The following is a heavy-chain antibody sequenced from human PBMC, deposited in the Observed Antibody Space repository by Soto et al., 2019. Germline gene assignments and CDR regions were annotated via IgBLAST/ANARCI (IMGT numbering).Heavy chain of an antibody. V-gene: IGHV4-30-2*01. D-gene: IGHD3-16*02. Sequence: QLQLQESGSGLVKPSQTLSLTCAVSGGSISSGGYSWSWIRQPPGKGLEWIGYIYHSGSTYYNPSPKSRVTISVDRSKNQFSLKLSSVTAADTAVYYCARVNYDYVWGSYRPYGMDVWGQGTTVTVSS. CDR3: ARVNYDYVWGSYRPYGMDV. J-gene: IGHJ6*02. CDR1: GGSISSGGYS. CDR2: IYHSGST.